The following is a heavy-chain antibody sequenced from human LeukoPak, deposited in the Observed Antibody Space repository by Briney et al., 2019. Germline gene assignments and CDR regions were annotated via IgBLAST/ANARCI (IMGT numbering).Heavy chain of an antibody. CDR3: VKFRGQLLSSYYFDY. D-gene: IGHD2-2*01. CDR1: GFTFSSYW. J-gene: IGHJ4*02. V-gene: IGHV3-7*03. CDR2: IKQDGSEK. Sequence: GGSLRLSCAASGFTFSSYWMSWVRQAPGKGLEWVANIKQDGSEKYYVDSVKGRFTISRDNAKNSLYLQMNSLRAEDTAVYYCVKFRGQLLSSYYFDYWGQGTLVTVSS.